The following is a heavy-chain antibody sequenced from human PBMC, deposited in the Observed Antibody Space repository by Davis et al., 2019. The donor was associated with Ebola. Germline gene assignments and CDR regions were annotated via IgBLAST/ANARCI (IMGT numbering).Heavy chain of an antibody. D-gene: IGHD6-6*01. CDR3: ARTPGIAARKHWFDP. V-gene: IGHV1-18*01. CDR2: ISAYNGNT. CDR1: GYTFTSYG. Sequence: ASVKVSCKASGYTFTSYGISWVRQAPGQGLEWMGWISAYNGNTNYAQKLRGRVTMTTDTSTSTAYMELSSLRSEDTAVYYCARTPGIAARKHWFDPWGQGTLVTVSS. J-gene: IGHJ5*02.